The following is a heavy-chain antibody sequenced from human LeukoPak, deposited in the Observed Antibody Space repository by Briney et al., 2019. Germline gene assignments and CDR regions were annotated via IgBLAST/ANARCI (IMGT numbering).Heavy chain of an antibody. D-gene: IGHD2-21*01. J-gene: IGHJ4*02. V-gene: IGHV4-34*01. CDR2: INHSGST. CDR3: ARLPPYLGYYFDY. Sequence: SETLSLTCAVYGGSFSGYYWSWIRQPPGKGLEWIGEINHSGSTNYNPSLKSRVTISVDTSKNQFSLKLSSVTAADTAVYYCARLPPYLGYYFDYWGQGTLVTVSS. CDR1: GGSFSGYY.